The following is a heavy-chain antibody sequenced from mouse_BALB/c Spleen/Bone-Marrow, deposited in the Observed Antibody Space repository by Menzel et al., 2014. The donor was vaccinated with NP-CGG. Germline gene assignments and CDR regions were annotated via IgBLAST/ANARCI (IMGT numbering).Heavy chain of an antibody. Sequence: VQLQQSGAELVRPGALVKLSCKASGFNIKDYYMHWVKQRPEQGLEWIGWIDPENGNTIYDPKFQGKANITADTSSNTAYLQLSSLTSEDTAVYYCAKHCYSTSYVGYFDYWGQGTTLTVSS. CDR3: AKHCYSTSYVGYFDY. CDR2: IDPENGNT. D-gene: IGHD1-1*01. CDR1: GFNIKDYY. V-gene: IGHV14-1*02. J-gene: IGHJ2*01.